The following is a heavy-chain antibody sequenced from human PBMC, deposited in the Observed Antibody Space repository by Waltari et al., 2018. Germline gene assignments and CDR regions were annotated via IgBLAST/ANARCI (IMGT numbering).Heavy chain of an antibody. J-gene: IGHJ4*02. Sequence: GFTFCSYSMRWVRQAPGTGLEWVSAIRGSGGSTYYADSVKGRFTISRDNSKNTLYLQMNSLRAEDTAVYYCAKVPGAYYYGSGSYYTFDYWGQGTLVTVSS. CDR2: IRGSGGST. CDR3: AKVPGAYYYGSGSYYTFDY. V-gene: IGHV3-23*01. CDR1: GFTFCSYS. D-gene: IGHD3-10*01.